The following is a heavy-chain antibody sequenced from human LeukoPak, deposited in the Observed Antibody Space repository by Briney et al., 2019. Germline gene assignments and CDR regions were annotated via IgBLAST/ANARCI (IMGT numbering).Heavy chain of an antibody. CDR3: ARDSGYEAIISEDAFDI. J-gene: IGHJ3*02. D-gene: IGHD5-12*01. CDR1: GLTFSSYS. V-gene: IGHV3-21*01. Sequence: GGSLRLSCAASGLTFSSYSMNWVRQAPGKGLEWVSSISSSSSYIYYADSVKGRFTISRDNAKNSLYLQMNSLRAEDTAVYYCARDSGYEAIISEDAFDIWGQGTMVTVSS. CDR2: ISSSSSYI.